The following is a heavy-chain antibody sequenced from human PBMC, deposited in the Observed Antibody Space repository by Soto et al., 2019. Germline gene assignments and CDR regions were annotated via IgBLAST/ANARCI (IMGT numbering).Heavy chain of an antibody. CDR1: RAFINSGGFY. D-gene: IGHD2-15*01. V-gene: IGHV4-31*03. CDR2: IFHSGST. Sequence: SETLSLTCSVSRAFINSGGFYYSWIRQPPGKGLEWLGYIFHSGSTLYNPSLRGRLTLSADTSRNQLSLYLTSVTAAATAVYYCVRGGIAGHWFDPWGQGIQVTVSS. CDR3: VRGGIAGHWFDP. J-gene: IGHJ5*02.